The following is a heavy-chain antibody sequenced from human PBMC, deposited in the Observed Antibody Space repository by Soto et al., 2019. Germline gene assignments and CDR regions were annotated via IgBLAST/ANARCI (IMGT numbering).Heavy chain of an antibody. V-gene: IGHV3-23*01. CDR1: GFTFSSYA. D-gene: IGHD2-15*01. J-gene: IGHJ5*02. CDR2: ITASGDAT. CDR3: AKGPLRWCSGATCYPFGA. Sequence: EVQLLESGGGLEQPGGSLRLSCAASGFTFSSYAMTWVRQAPGKGLECVSVITASGDATAYADSVKGRFTMSRDNSKNTLFLQMNSLRVEATAVYDCAKGPLRWCSGATCYPFGAWGQGTLVTVSS.